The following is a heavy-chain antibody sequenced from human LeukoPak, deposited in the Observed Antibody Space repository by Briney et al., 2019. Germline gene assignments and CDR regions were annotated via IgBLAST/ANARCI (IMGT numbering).Heavy chain of an antibody. CDR3: ARAALVYDFWSGLTDY. CDR2: ISAYNGNT. V-gene: IGHV1-18*01. J-gene: IGHJ4*02. Sequence: ASVEGLLQGFWLHLTSYGISWVRQAPGQGLEWMGWISAYNGNTNYAQKLQGRVTMTTDTSTSTAYMELRSLRSDDTAVYYCARAALVYDFWSGLTDYWGQGTLVTVSS. CDR1: LHLTSYG. D-gene: IGHD3-3*01.